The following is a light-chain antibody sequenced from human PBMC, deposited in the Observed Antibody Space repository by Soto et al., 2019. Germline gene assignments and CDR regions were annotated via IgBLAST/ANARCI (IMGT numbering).Light chain of an antibody. V-gene: IGKV1-12*01. J-gene: IGKJ4*01. CDR1: QGISSW. CDR2: AAS. CDR3: QQGNCCPLT. Sequence: EIQMSQSPVSAPFPVPDRLTITCRPSQGISSWLPWYQQKPGKAPKLLIYAASGLQSGVPSRFSGSGSGTDFTLTISSLQPEDFATYCCQQGNCCPLTFGGGTKVDI.